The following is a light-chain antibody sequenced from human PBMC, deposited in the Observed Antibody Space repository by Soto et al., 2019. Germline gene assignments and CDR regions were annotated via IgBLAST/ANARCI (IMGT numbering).Light chain of an antibody. J-gene: IGKJ5*01. CDR3: QQSYSIPIT. Sequence: DIQMTQSPSTLSGSVGDRVTITCRASQTISSWLAWYQQKPGKAPKLLIYAASSLQSGVPSRFSGSGSGTDFNLTISSLQPEDFATYHCQQSYSIPITFGQGTRLEIK. CDR1: QTISSW. CDR2: AAS. V-gene: IGKV1-39*01.